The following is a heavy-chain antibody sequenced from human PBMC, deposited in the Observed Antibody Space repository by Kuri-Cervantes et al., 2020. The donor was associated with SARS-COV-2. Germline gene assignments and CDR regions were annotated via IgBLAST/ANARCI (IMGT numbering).Heavy chain of an antibody. CDR1: GYTLTELS. CDR3: ATLACQPCHYCYYYMDV. CDR2: FDPEDGET. Sequence: ASVKVSCKVSGYTLTELSMHWVRQAPGKGLEWMGGFDPEDGETIYAQKFQGRVTMTEDTSTDTAYMELSSLRSEDTAVYYCATLACQPCHYCYYYMDVWGKGTTVTVSS. V-gene: IGHV1-24*01. J-gene: IGHJ6*03.